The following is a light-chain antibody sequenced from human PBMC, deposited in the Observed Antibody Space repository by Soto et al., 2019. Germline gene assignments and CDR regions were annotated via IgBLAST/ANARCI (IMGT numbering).Light chain of an antibody. CDR3: CSYAGSYTLV. Sequence: ALTQPRSVSGSPGQSVTISCTGTSSDVGGYNHVSWYQQHPGKAPKLMIYGVSKRPSGVPDRFSGSKSGNTASLTISGLQAEDEADYYCCSYAGSYTLVFGGGTKLTVL. J-gene: IGLJ2*01. CDR2: GVS. CDR1: SSDVGGYNH. V-gene: IGLV2-11*01.